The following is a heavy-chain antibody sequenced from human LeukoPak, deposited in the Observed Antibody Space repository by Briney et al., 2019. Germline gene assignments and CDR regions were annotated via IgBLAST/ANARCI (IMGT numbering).Heavy chain of an antibody. J-gene: IGHJ6*02. D-gene: IGHD6-19*01. CDR1: GFTFDDYA. Sequence: GRSLRLSCAASGFTFDDYAMHWVRQAPGKGLEWVPGISWNSGGIGYADSVKGRFTISRDNAKNSLYLQMNSLRAEDTALYYCAKAGWYPPFSYYYYYGMDVWGQGTTVTVSS. CDR2: ISWNSGGI. V-gene: IGHV3-9*01. CDR3: AKAGWYPPFSYYYYYGMDV.